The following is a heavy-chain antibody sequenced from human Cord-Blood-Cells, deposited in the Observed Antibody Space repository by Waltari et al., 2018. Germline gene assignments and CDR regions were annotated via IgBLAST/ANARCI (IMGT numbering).Heavy chain of an antibody. CDR3: ARGLIAAAGTRVYWYFDL. V-gene: IGHV4-34*01. CDR2: INHSGST. CDR1: GGSFSGYY. J-gene: IGHJ2*01. Sequence: QVQLQQWGAGLLKPSETLSLTCAVYGGSFSGYYWGWIRQPPGKGLEWIGEINHSGSTNYNPSLKSRVTISVDTSKNQFSLKLSSVTAADTAVYYCARGLIAAAGTRVYWYFDLWGRGTLVTVSS. D-gene: IGHD6-13*01.